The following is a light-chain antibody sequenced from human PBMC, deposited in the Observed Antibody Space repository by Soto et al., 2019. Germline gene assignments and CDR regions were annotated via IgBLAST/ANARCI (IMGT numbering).Light chain of an antibody. V-gene: IGLV2-14*01. Sequence: QSVLTQPASVSGSPGQSITISCTGTSSDVGGYNFVSWYQQHPGKAPKLMLFEVSNRPSGVSTRFSGSKSGNTASLTISGLQAEDVADYYCSSHTSSSTRVFGTGTKVTVL. J-gene: IGLJ1*01. CDR3: SSHTSSSTRV. CDR1: SSDVGGYNF. CDR2: EVS.